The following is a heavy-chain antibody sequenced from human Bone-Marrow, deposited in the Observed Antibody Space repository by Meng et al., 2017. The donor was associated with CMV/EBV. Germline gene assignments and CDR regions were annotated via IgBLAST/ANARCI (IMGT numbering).Heavy chain of an antibody. Sequence: SVKVSCKASGYTFTGYYMHWVRQAPGQGLEWMGGIIPIFGTANYAQKFQGRVTITTDESTSTAYMELSSLRSEDTAVYYCARDGGLAGYNWFDPWGQGTRVTVSS. CDR3: ARDGGLAGYNWFDP. J-gene: IGHJ5*02. CDR1: GYTFTGYY. D-gene: IGHD2-15*01. CDR2: IIPIFGTA. V-gene: IGHV1-69*05.